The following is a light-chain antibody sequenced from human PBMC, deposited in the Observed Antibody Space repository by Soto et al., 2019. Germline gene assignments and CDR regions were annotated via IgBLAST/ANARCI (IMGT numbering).Light chain of an antibody. CDR1: QSVSSY. J-gene: IGKJ4*01. CDR2: GAS. Sequence: VLTQSPCTLSLSTGERATLSCRASQSVSSYLAWYQQKPGQAPRLLIYGASSRATGIPDRFSGSGSGTDFTLTISRLEPEDFAVYYCQQYGSSPITFGGGTKVAIK. V-gene: IGKV3-20*01. CDR3: QQYGSSPIT.